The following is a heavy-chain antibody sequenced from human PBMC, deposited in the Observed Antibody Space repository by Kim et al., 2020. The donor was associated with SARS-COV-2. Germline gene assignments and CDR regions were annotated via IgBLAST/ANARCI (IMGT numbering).Heavy chain of an antibody. CDR2: GRNRANSYTT. CDR3: TRGGTSTSYYYNPMDV. J-gene: IGHJ6*02. CDR1: GFTFSDHY. V-gene: IGHV3-72*01. Sequence: GGSLRLSFAASGFTFSDHYMDWVRQAPGKGLEWVGRGRNRANSYTTEFAASVKGRFTISRDDSQNSLFLQMSSLTTEDTAVYYCTRGGTSTSYYYNPMDVWGQGTTVTVSS.